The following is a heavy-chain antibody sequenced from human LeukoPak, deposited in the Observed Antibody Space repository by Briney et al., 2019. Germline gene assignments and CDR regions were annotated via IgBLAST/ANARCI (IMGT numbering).Heavy chain of an antibody. D-gene: IGHD6-13*01. J-gene: IGHJ6*02. CDR2: ISSSGSTI. V-gene: IGHV3-48*03. CDR3: ARGYSSSWYRYYYYYGMDD. CDR1: GFTFSSYE. Sequence: PGGSLRLSCAASGFTFSSYEMNWVRQAPGKGLEWVSYISSSGSTIYYADSVKGRFTISRDNAKNSLYLQMNSLRAEDTAVYYCARGYSSSWYRYYYYYGMDDWGQGTTVTVSS.